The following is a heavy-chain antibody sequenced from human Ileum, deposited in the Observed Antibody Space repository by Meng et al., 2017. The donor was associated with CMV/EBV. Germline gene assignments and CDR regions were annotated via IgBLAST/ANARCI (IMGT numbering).Heavy chain of an antibody. Sequence: GSLRPSCAVYGASFSGYYWSWIRPPPGKGLEWIGEINHSGSTNYNTSLKSRVTISVDTSKNQFSLKLSSVKAADTAVYYCARGHTLDEYSNYGWFGPWGQGTLVTVSS. CDR1: GASFSGYY. J-gene: IGHJ5*01. CDR2: INHSGST. D-gene: IGHD4-11*01. V-gene: IGHV4-34*01. CDR3: ARGHTLDEYSNYGWFGP.